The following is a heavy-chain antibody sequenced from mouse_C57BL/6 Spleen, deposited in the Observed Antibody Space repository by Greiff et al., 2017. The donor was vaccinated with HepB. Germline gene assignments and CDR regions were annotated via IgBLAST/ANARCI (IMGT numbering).Heavy chain of an antibody. CDR1: GYAFSSSW. CDR3: ARTVLRTDWYFDV. V-gene: IGHV1-82*01. J-gene: IGHJ1*03. D-gene: IGHD1-1*01. CDR2: IYPGDGDT. Sequence: QVQLQQSGPELVKPGASVKISCKASGYAFSSSWMNWVKQRPGKGLEWIGRIYPGDGDTNYNGKFKGKATLTADKSSSTAYMQLSSLTSEDSAVYFCARTVLRTDWYFDVWGTGTTVTVSS.